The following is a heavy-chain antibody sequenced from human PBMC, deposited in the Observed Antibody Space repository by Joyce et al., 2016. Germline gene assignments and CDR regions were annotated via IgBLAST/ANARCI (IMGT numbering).Heavy chain of an antibody. D-gene: IGHD3-16*02. CDR1: GFTFNSYA. Sequence: DVQLLESGGGLVQPGGSLRLSCAASGFTFNSYAMSWVRPAPGKGLKLAARISGSGGTTLYADSVKGRFTIYRYNSKNIRYLQMDSLRPEDTAVYYCAKALPEGWSYRTIYYFHYWGQGTLLTVSS. CDR2: ISGSGGTT. J-gene: IGHJ4*02. V-gene: IGHV3-23*01. CDR3: AKALPEGWSYRTIYYFHY.